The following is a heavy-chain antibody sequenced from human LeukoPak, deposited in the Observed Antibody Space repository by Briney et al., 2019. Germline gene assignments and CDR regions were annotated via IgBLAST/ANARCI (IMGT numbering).Heavy chain of an antibody. CDR3: ARDTYRFDDF. J-gene: IGHJ4*02. D-gene: IGHD3-16*01. CDR1: GFTFSIYW. Sequence: GGSLRLSCAASGFTFSIYWMTWVRQAPTKGLEWVASINEDGSDKYYVDSVKGRFTMSRDNGKNSLYLQMSSLRAEDTALYYCARDTYRFDDFWGQGTLVTASS. CDR2: INEDGSDK. V-gene: IGHV3-7*01.